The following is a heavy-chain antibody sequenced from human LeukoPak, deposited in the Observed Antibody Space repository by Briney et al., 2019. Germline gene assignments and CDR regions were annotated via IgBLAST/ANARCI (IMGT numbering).Heavy chain of an antibody. V-gene: IGHV4-59*08. J-gene: IGHJ4*02. D-gene: IGHD5-24*01. Sequence: SETLSLTCTVSGASISSYGWSWIRQPPGKGLEWIGYIYDSRGTNYNPSLKSRVTISIDTPKKQVSLQLSFVPAADTAVSYCARHAGPELATMPFGYWGQGTLVTVSS. CDR3: ARHAGPELATMPFGY. CDR1: GASISSYG. CDR2: IYDSRGT.